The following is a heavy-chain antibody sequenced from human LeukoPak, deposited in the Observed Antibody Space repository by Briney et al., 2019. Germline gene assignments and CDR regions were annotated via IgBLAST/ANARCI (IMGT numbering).Heavy chain of an antibody. Sequence: GGSLRLSCAASGFTFSSYGMHWVRQAPGKGLEWVAVISYDGSNKYYADSVKGRFTISRDNSKNTLYLQMNSLRAEDTAVYYCAKDIVVALDYWGKGTLVTVAS. V-gene: IGHV3-30*18. CDR2: ISYDGSNK. CDR1: GFTFSSYG. J-gene: IGHJ4*02. D-gene: IGHD2-15*01. CDR3: AKDIVVALDY.